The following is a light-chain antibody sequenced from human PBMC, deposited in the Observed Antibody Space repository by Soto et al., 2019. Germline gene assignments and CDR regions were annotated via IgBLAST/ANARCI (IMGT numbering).Light chain of an antibody. CDR3: QTWGTGTVV. CDR2: LNNDGSH. J-gene: IGLJ2*01. Sequence: QPVLTQSPSASASLGASVKLTCTLSSGHSSYAIAWHQQQPEKGPRYLMKLNNDGSHTKGDGIPHRFSGSSSGAERYLTISSLQSEDEADYYCQTWGTGTVVFGGGTKVTVL. CDR1: SGHSSYA. V-gene: IGLV4-69*01.